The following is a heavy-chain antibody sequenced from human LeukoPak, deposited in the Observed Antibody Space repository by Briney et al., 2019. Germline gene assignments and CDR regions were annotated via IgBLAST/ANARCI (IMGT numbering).Heavy chain of an antibody. V-gene: IGHV1-2*02. J-gene: IGHJ5*02. CDR2: INPNSGGT. D-gene: IGHD4-17*01. Sequence: ASVKVSCKASGYTFTGYYMHWVRQAPGQGLEWMGWINPNSGGTNYAQKFQGRVTMTRDTSISTAYMELSRLRSDDTAVYYCARDVHGDYGSGWFDPWGQGTLVSVSS. CDR1: GYTFTGYY. CDR3: ARDVHGDYGSGWFDP.